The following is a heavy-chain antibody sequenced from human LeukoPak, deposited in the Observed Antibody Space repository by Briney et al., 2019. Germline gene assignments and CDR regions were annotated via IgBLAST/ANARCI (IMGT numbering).Heavy chain of an antibody. CDR2: ISSSGNTI. J-gene: IGHJ5*02. Sequence: GGSLRLSCAASGFTFSDYYMNWIRQAPGKGLEWVSYISSSGNTIYYADSVKGRFTISRDNAKNSLYLQMHSLRAEDTAVYYCARDYADYGWFDPWGQGTLVTVSS. CDR3: ARDYADYGWFDP. CDR1: GFTFSDYY. V-gene: IGHV3-11*04. D-gene: IGHD4-17*01.